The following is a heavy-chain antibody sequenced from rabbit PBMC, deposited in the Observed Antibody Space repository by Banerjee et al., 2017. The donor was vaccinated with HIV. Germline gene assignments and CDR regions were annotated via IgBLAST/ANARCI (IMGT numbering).Heavy chain of an antibody. D-gene: IGHD6-1*01. CDR2: IGTTTGIT. CDR1: GFSFSSSYW. Sequence: QQQLVESGGGLVKPGASLTLTCTASGFSFSSSYWICWVRQAPEKGLEWIACIGTTTGITYYANWAKGRFTISKTSSTTVTLQMTSLTAADTATYFCARGDAGWGGYGYAHNLWGPGTLVTVS. CDR3: ARGDAGWGGYGYAHNL. J-gene: IGHJ4*01. V-gene: IGHV1S45*01.